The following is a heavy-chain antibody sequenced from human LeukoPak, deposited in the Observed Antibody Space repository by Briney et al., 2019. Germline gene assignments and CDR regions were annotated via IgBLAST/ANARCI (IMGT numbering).Heavy chain of an antibody. D-gene: IGHD2-2*01. J-gene: IGHJ4*02. V-gene: IGHV3-15*01. CDR2: IKSKTDGGTT. CDR3: TTEICSSTSCSGDY. Sequence: PGGSLRLSCAASGFTFSNAWVSWVRQAPGKGLEWVGRIKSKTDGGTTDYAAPVKGRFTISRDDSKNTLYLQMNSLKTEDTAVYYCTTEICSSTSCSGDYWGQGTLVTVSS. CDR1: GFTFSNAW.